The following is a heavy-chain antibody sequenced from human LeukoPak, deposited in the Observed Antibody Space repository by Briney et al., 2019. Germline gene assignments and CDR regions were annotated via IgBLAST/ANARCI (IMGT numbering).Heavy chain of an antibody. V-gene: IGHV3-66*02. CDR3: ARDRAEGKTWVEFDP. Sequence: PGGSLRLSCAASGFIVNSYAMSWVRQAPGKGLAWVSLIYSDGVTQYAESVKGRFTISRDNSKNTLYLQMNSLRDEDTAVYFCARDRAEGKTWVEFDPWGQGTLVTVSS. CDR2: IYSDGVT. J-gene: IGHJ5*02. CDR1: GFIVNSYA.